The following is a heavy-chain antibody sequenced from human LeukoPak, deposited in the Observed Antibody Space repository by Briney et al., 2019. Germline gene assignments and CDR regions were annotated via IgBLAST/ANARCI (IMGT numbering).Heavy chain of an antibody. CDR2: VYYSGST. V-gene: IGHV4-34*11. J-gene: IGHJ4*02. CDR3: AKDLLSLGSYFTANYFDY. D-gene: IGHD1-26*01. CDR1: GGSFSGYY. Sequence: SETLSLTCAVYGGSFSGYYWGWIRQPPGKGLEWIGSVYYSGSTYYNPSLKSRVTVSVDTSKNQFSLKLSSVTAEDTAVYYCAKDLLSLGSYFTANYFDYWGQGTLVTVSS.